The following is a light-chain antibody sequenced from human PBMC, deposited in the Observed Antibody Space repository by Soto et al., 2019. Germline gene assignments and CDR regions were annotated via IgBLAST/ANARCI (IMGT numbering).Light chain of an antibody. CDR2: EVS. V-gene: IGLV2-14*01. Sequence: QSALTQPASVSGSPGQSITISCTGTSIDVGGYNYVSWYQQHPGKAPKLMIYEVSNWPSGVSNRFSGSKSGNTASLTISGLQAEDDADYYCSSYTSSSTRVFGGGTKLTVL. J-gene: IGLJ3*02. CDR1: SIDVGGYNY. CDR3: SSYTSSSTRV.